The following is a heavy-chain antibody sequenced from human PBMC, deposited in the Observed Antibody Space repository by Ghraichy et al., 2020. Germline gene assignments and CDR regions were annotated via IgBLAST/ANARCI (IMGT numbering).Heavy chain of an antibody. D-gene: IGHD3-22*01. CDR2: ISYDGTMK. J-gene: IGHJ3*02. CDR3: AKDKPYDGSI. V-gene: IGHV3-30*18. CDR1: GFTFSTYG. Sequence: GALRLSCAASGFTFSTYGMHWVRQAPGKGLEWVAVISYDGTMKYYADSVKGRFTISRYNSKNTLYLQMNSLRAEDTAVYYCAKDKPYDGSIWGHGTMVTVSS.